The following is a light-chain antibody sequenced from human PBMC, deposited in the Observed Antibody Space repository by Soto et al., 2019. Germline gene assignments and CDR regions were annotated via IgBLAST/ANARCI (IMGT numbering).Light chain of an antibody. V-gene: IGKV1-5*03. CDR2: RAS. CDR3: QQSNTFSFT. Sequence: DIQMTQSPSTLSASLGDRVTITCRASRAISDWLAWYQQRPGKAPKLLIYRASRLESGVPSRFSGSGSGTEFTLTISGLQPDDFATYYCQQSNTFSFTFGQGTKLEI. J-gene: IGKJ2*01. CDR1: RAISDW.